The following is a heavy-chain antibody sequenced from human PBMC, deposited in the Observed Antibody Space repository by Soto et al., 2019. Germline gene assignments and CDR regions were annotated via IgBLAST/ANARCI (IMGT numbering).Heavy chain of an antibody. CDR3: AREGAAPYYYYGMDV. CDR2: IYYSGST. V-gene: IGHV4-31*03. J-gene: IGHJ6*02. Sequence: QVQLQESGPGLVKPSQTLSLTCTVSGGSISSGGYFWSWIRQHPGKGLEWIGFIYYSGSTYYNPSLKSRVTISVDTYKHQFSLKLSSVTAADTAVYYCAREGAAPYYYYGMDVWGQGTTVTVSS. CDR1: GGSISSGGYF. D-gene: IGHD6-6*01.